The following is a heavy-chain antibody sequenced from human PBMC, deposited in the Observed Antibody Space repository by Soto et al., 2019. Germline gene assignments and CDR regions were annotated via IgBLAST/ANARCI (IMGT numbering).Heavy chain of an antibody. Sequence: GGSLRLSCAASGFTFSSYAMSWVRQAPGKGLEWVSAISGSGGSTYYADSVKGRFTISRDNSKNTLYLQMNSLRAEDTAVYYCLIIIAAAGTWSYWGQGTLVTVSS. CDR1: GFTFSSYA. J-gene: IGHJ4*02. D-gene: IGHD6-13*01. V-gene: IGHV3-23*01. CDR3: LIIIAAAGTWSY. CDR2: ISGSGGST.